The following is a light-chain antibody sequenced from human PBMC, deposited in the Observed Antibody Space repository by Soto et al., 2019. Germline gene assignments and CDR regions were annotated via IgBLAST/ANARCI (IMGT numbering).Light chain of an antibody. Sequence: QSALTQPPSASGSPGQSVTLSCSGISSDIRDSNYVSWYQQHPGKAPKLVISEVTKRPSGVPDRFAGSRSGTTAFLTISGLQTEDEADYYCGSKAGSDKHVVFGGGTKVTVL. CDR3: GSKAGSDKHVV. CDR2: EVT. J-gene: IGLJ2*01. V-gene: IGLV2-8*01. CDR1: SSDIRDSNY.